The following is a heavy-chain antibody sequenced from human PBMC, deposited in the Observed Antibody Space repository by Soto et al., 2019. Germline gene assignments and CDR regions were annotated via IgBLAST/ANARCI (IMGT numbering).Heavy chain of an antibody. CDR3: ARGSGYYDFWSGYYSGPAPGFDP. CDR1: GSAFSCYT. CDR2: MNPNSGNT. J-gene: IGHJ5*02. V-gene: IGHV1-8*02. D-gene: IGHD3-3*01. Sequence: GVPVKVSCKASGSAFSCYTITWERQATGQGLERMGWMNPNSGNTGYAQKFQGRVTMTRNTSISTAYMELSSLRSEDTAVYYCARGSGYYDFWSGYYSGPAPGFDPWGQGTLVTVSS.